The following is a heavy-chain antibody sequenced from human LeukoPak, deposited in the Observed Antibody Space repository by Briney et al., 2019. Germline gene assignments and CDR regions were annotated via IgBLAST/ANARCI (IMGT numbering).Heavy chain of an antibody. CDR1: GYTFTGYF. V-gene: IGHV1-2*02. J-gene: IGHJ4*01. CDR2: INPNSGDT. Sequence: ASVKVSCKASGYTFTGYFIHWVRQAPGQGLEWMGWINPNSGDTNYAQKFQGRVTMTRDTSISTAYMELNRLTSDDTAVYYCARDTGFPFFDFWGHGAQVTVSS. CDR3: ARDTGFPFFDF.